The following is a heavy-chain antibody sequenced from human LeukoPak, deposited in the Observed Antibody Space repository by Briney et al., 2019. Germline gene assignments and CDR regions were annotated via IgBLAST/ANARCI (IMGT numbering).Heavy chain of an antibody. CDR1: GYTFTSYG. Sequence: GASVKVSCKASGYTFTSYGISWVRQAPGQGLEWMGWISAYNGNTNYAQKLQGRVTMTTDTSTSTAYMELRSLRSEDTAVYYCASLPIFMYSSGWYGDYWGQGTLVTVSS. J-gene: IGHJ4*02. V-gene: IGHV1-18*01. CDR3: ASLPIFMYSSGWYGDY. CDR2: ISAYNGNT. D-gene: IGHD6-19*01.